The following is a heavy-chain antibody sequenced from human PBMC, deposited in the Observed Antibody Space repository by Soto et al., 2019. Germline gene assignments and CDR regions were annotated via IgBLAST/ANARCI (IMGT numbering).Heavy chain of an antibody. CDR2: IHNSGTS. Sequence: SETLSLTCTVPRDTSTSYYWGWIRLAPGKGLEWIGHIHNSGTSTHNPSLNGRVTISIDMSKKQFSLKLTSLTSADTAVYYCARDFYDSVGYTWFDSWSQGTLVTVSS. J-gene: IGHJ5*01. V-gene: IGHV4-59*01. CDR1: RDTSTSYY. CDR3: ARDFYDSVGYTWFDS. D-gene: IGHD3-22*01.